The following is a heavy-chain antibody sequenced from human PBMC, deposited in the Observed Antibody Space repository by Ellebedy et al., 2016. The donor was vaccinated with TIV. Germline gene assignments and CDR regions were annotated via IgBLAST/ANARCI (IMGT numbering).Heavy chain of an antibody. CDR3: AREGDYYYGMDV. V-gene: IGHV3-30*04. CDR2: ISYDGSKK. CDR1: GFTFSSYA. J-gene: IGHJ6*02. Sequence: GGSLRLSXAASGFTFSSYAMHWVRQAPGKGLEWVAVISYDGSKKYYADSVKGRFTISRDNSKNTPYLQMNSMRAEDTAVYYCAREGDYYYGMDVWGQGTTVTVSS. D-gene: IGHD3-16*01.